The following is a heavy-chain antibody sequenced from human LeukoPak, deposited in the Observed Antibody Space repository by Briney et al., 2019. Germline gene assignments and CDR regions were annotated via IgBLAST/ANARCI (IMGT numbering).Heavy chain of an antibody. V-gene: IGHV4-30-2*01. CDR3: AGRGYSGGFGY. CDR1: GGSISSGGYS. CDR2: IYHSGST. D-gene: IGHD5-12*01. J-gene: IGHJ4*02. Sequence: SQTLSLTCAVSGGSISSGGYSWSWTRQPPGKGLEWIGYIYHSGSTYYNPSLKSRVTIPVDRSKNQFSLKLSSVTAADTAVYYCAGRGYSGGFGYWGQGTLVTVSS.